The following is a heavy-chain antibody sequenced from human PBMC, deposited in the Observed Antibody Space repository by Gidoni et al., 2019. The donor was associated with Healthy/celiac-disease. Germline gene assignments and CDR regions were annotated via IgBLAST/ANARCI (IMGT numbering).Heavy chain of an antibody. D-gene: IGHD6-19*01. CDR3: TRRIAVAGTGYYYMDV. CDR1: GFTFSNAW. J-gene: IGHJ6*03. V-gene: IGHV3-15*01. CDR2: IKSKTDGGTT. Sequence: EVQLVESGGGLVKPGGSLRISCADSGFTFSNAWMSWVRQAPGKGLEWVGRIKSKTDGGTTDYAAPVKGRFTISRDDSKNTLYLQMNSLKTEDTAVYYCTRRIAVAGTGYYYMDVWGKGTTVTVSS.